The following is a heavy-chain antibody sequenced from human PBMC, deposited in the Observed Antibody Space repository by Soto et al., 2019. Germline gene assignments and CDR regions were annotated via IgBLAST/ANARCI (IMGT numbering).Heavy chain of an antibody. D-gene: IGHD4-17*01. CDR2: IYYSGST. V-gene: IGHV4-31*03. J-gene: IGHJ4*02. CDR1: GGSISTGGYY. Sequence: QVQLQESGPGLVKPSQTLSLTCTVSGGSISTGGYYWTWIRQHPGKGLEWIGYIYYSGSTYYNSSLKSRVTISVDTSKNQFSLKLSSVKAADTAVYYCARGLSVTLFDNWGQGTLVTVSS. CDR3: ARGLSVTLFDN.